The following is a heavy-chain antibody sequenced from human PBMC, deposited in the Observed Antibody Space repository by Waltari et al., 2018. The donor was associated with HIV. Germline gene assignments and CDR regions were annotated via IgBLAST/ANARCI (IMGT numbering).Heavy chain of an antibody. J-gene: IGHJ6*02. CDR1: GFNFNNFY. D-gene: IGHD3-9*01. CDR2: IHPDGDIK. Sequence: EGYLVESGGNLVQPGGSLRLSCAASGFNFNNFYLSWVSRVPGEGRDWVAKIHPDGDIKSHADSVKGRFITSRDNTRNSLFLQMNSLRVEDTGLYYCVRTQVDPYYGMDVWGQGTTVTVSS. V-gene: IGHV3-7*01. CDR3: VRTQVDPYYGMDV.